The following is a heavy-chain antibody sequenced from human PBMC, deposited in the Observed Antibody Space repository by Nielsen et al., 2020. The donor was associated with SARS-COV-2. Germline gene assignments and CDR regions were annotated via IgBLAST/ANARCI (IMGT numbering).Heavy chain of an antibody. J-gene: IGHJ6*02. CDR2: IYYSGST. CDR1: GGSISSSSYY. CDR3: ARRKTYYNFWSGYGYYYYGMDV. Sequence: SETLSLTCTVSGGSISSSSYYWGWIRQPPGKGLEWIGSIYYSGSTYYNPSLKSRVTISVDTSKNQFSLKLSSVTAADTAVYYCARRKTYYNFWSGYGYYYYGMDVWGQGTTVTVSS. V-gene: IGHV4-39*01. D-gene: IGHD3-3*01.